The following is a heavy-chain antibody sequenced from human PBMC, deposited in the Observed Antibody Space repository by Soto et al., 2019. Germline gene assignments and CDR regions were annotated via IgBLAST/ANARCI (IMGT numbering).Heavy chain of an antibody. V-gene: IGHV4-4*02. D-gene: IGHD2-2*01. CDR1: GGSISSSNW. J-gene: IGHJ6*02. CDR2: IYHSGST. Sequence: PSETLSLTCAVSGGSISSSNWWSWVRQPPGKGLEWIGEIYHSGSTNYNPSLKSRVTISVDKSKNQFSLKLSSVTAADTAVYYCARMRAGPAATNYYYGMDVWGQGTTVTVSS. CDR3: ARMRAGPAATNYYYGMDV.